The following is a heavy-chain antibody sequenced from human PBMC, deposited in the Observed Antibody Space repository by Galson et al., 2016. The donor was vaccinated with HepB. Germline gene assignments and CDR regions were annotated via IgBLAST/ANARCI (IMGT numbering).Heavy chain of an antibody. V-gene: IGHV3-11*01. CDR2: ISTSGETI. J-gene: IGHJ6*04. Sequence: SLRLSCAASGFTFSDNYMTWIRQAPGKGLEWTSYISTSGETIYYADSVKGRFTISRDNAKSSLYLHMNGLRVEDTAVYFCARRGIWHYGLDVWGKGTAVTVSS. CDR1: GFTFSDNY. CDR3: ARRGIWHYGLDV. D-gene: IGHD2-15*01.